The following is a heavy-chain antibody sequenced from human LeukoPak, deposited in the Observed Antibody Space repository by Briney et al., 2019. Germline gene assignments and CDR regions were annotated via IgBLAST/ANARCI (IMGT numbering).Heavy chain of an antibody. CDR3: AKDEYSSSWSLGVY. J-gene: IGHJ4*02. Sequence: GGSLRLSCAASGFTFSRYSMNWVRQAPGKGLEWVSYISSSSSTIYYADSVKGRFTISRDNAKNSVYLQMNSLRDEDTAVYYCAKDEYSSSWSLGVYWGQGTLVTVSS. CDR2: ISSSSSTI. D-gene: IGHD6-13*01. V-gene: IGHV3-48*02. CDR1: GFTFSRYS.